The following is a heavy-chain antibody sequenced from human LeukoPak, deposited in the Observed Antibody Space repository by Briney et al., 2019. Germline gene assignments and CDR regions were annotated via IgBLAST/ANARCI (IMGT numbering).Heavy chain of an antibody. J-gene: IGHJ4*02. CDR3: ASSSDTAMVIDY. Sequence: SDTLSLTCAVSGGSISRGGYSWSWLRLPPGKGLEWIGYIYHSGRTYYNPSLKSRFTISVDRSKNQFSLKLSSVTAADTAVYYCASSSDTAMVIDYWGQGTLVTVSS. CDR1: GGSISRGGYS. CDR2: IYHSGRT. V-gene: IGHV4-30-2*01. D-gene: IGHD5-18*01.